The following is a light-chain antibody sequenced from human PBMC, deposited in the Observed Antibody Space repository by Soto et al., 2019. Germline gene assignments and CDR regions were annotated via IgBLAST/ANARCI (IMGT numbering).Light chain of an antibody. Sequence: QSALTQPASVSGSPGQSITISCTGTSSDVGDYNYVSWYQQHPGKAPKLMIYEVSNRPSGVSNRFSGSKPGNTASLTISGLQAEDEADYYCSSYTSSSTLIFGTGTKATVL. CDR3: SSYTSSSTLI. V-gene: IGLV2-14*01. CDR2: EVS. CDR1: SSDVGDYNY. J-gene: IGLJ1*01.